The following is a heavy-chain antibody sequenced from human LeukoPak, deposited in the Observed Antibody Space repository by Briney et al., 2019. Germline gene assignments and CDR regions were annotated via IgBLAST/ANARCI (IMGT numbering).Heavy chain of an antibody. D-gene: IGHD5-18*01. CDR2: INPNSGGT. CDR1: GYTFTGYY. CDR3: ARENVDTAMAELDY. V-gene: IGHV1-2*06. Sequence: GASVKVSCKASGYTFTGYYMHWVRQAPGQGLEWMGRINPNSGGTNYAQKFQGRVTMTRDTSISTAYMELSRLRSDDTAVYYCARENVDTAMAELDYWGQGTLVTVSS. J-gene: IGHJ4*02.